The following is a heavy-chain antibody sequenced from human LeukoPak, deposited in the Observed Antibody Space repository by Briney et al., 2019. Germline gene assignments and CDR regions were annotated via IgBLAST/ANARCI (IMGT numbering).Heavy chain of an antibody. D-gene: IGHD3-22*01. CDR3: ARGLYYYDSSGYYYY. J-gene: IGHJ4*02. Sequence: GGSLRLSCVASGFTVSSNYMSWVRQAPGKGLEWVSVIYTGGSTYYADSVKGRFTISRDDSKNTLYLQMHSLRAEDTAVYYCARGLYYYDSSGYYYYWGQGTLVTVSS. CDR1: GFTVSSNY. CDR2: IYTGGST. V-gene: IGHV3-66*01.